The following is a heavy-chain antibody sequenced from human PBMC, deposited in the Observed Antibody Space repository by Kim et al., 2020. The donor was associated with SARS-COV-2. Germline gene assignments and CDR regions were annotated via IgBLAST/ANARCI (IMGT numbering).Heavy chain of an antibody. CDR3: ARDTEGVPTWYFDL. Sequence: ASVKVSCKASGYTFTAHYIHWVRQAPGGGLEWMGWTNPYTTGTNYARKFQGRVTMTSYTSINTVYMELSRLTSDDTAVYYCARDTEGVPTWYFDLWGRGTLVAVSS. CDR2: TNPYTTGT. V-gene: IGHV1-2*02. J-gene: IGHJ2*01. CDR1: GYTFTAHY.